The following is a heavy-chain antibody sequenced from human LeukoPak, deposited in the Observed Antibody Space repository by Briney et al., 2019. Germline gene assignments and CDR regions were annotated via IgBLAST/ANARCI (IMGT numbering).Heavy chain of an antibody. D-gene: IGHD6-25*01. CDR3: ASPGAADEHFNWFDP. Sequence: PGGSLRLSCAASGFTFSDYYMSWIRQAPGKGLEWVSYISSSGSTIYYADSVKGRFTISRDNPKNSLYLQMNSLRAEDTAVYYCASPGAADEHFNWFDPWGQGTLATVSS. CDR1: GFTFSDYY. V-gene: IGHV3-11*01. J-gene: IGHJ5*02. CDR2: ISSSGSTI.